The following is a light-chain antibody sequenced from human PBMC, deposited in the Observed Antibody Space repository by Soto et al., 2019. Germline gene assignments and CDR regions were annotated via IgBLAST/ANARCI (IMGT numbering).Light chain of an antibody. CDR2: EVT. CDR3: SSYTTAYTQV. Sequence: QSALSQPASVSGSPGQSITISCTGTSNDVGYYNYVSWYQQHPGQVPKLMISEVTTRPSGVSDRFSGSKSGNTASLTISRLQAEDEAHYYCSSYTTAYTQVFGGGTKLTVL. J-gene: IGLJ3*02. V-gene: IGLV2-14*01. CDR1: SNDVGYYNY.